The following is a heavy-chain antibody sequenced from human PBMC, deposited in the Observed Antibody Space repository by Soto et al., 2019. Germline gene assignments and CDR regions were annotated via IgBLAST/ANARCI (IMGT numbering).Heavy chain of an antibody. Sequence: SVKVSCKASGGTFSSDAISWVRQAPGQGLEWMGGIIPIFGTANYAQKFQGRVTITADESTSTAYMELSSLRSEDTAVYYCARSRRSYYYYGMDVWGQGTTVTVSS. CDR1: GGTFSSDA. CDR3: ARSRRSYYYYGMDV. V-gene: IGHV1-69*13. J-gene: IGHJ6*02. CDR2: IIPIFGTA.